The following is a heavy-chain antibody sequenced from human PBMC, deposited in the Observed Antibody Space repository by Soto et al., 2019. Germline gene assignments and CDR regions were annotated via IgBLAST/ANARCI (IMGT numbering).Heavy chain of an antibody. CDR1: EGTFSSYA. V-gene: IGHV1-69*01. J-gene: IGHJ4*01. Sequence: QVQLVQSGAEVKKPGSSVKVSCKASEGTFSSYAISWVRQAPGQGLEWMGGIIPIFGTANYAQKFQGRVTITADEPTRTASLALSILRPEDTPLHYSVRKTEPSTSYFKYWAQEPGSTSAQ. CDR2: IIPIFGTA. D-gene: IGHD2-2*01. CDR3: VRKTEPSTSYFKY.